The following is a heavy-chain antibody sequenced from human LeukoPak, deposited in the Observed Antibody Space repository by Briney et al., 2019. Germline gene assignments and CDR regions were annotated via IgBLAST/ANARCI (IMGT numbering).Heavy chain of an antibody. CDR1: GASISSYY. V-gene: IGHV4-59*01. CDR3: ARENPSGYYNRPIDY. Sequence: SETLSLICTVSGASISSYYWSWIRQPPGKGLEWIGDIYYSGSIKYNPSLKSRVTMSVDTSKNQFSLKLSSVTAADTAIYYCARENPSGYYNRPIDYWGQGTLVSVSS. J-gene: IGHJ4*02. CDR2: IYYSGSI. D-gene: IGHD3-22*01.